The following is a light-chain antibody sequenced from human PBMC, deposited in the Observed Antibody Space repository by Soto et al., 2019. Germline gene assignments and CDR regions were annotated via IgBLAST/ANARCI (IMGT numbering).Light chain of an antibody. CDR2: DAS. CDR3: QQYNSYRT. Sequence: DIPMTQYPYTLSATAGDRVTITFRASQSISSWLAWYQQKPGKAPKLLIYDASSLESGVPSRFSGSGSGTEFTLTISSLQPDDFATYYCQQYNSYRTFGQGTKVDI. J-gene: IGKJ1*01. CDR1: QSISSW. V-gene: IGKV1-5*01.